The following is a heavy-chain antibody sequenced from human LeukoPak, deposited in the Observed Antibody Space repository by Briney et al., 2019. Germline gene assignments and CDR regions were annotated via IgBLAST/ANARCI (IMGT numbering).Heavy chain of an antibody. D-gene: IGHD2-2*01. CDR1: GFSFSSYA. CDR2: IGGSSGPT. V-gene: IGHV3-23*01. CDR3: AKDRYCSETSCYAGQFDP. Sequence: TGGSLRLSCAASGFSFSSYAMSWVRQAPGKGLEWVSAIGGSSGPTYYADSVKGRFTISRDNSKNTLYLQMNTLRAEDTAVYYCAKDRYCSETSCYAGQFDPWGQGTLVTVSS. J-gene: IGHJ5*02.